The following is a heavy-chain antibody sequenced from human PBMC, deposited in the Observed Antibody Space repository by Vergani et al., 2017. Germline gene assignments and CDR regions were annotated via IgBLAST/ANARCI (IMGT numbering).Heavy chain of an antibody. V-gene: IGHV4-59*02. Sequence: QVKLQESGPGLVKPSETLSLTCTVSGASVNSYYWSWIRQPPGKGLEWMGYVSFRGDTLYDPSVKGRMTISLNTSSNQFSLYLTSVTAADTAVDYCASDTHSGQRADRWGQGILVTVTS. D-gene: IGHD6-19*01. CDR1: GASVNSYY. CDR3: ASDTHSGQRADR. J-gene: IGHJ5*02. CDR2: VSFRGDT.